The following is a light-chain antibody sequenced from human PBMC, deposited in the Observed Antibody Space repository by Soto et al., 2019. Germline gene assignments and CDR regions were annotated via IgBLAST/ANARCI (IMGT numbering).Light chain of an antibody. V-gene: IGLV1-44*01. CDR1: SFNIGSHT. J-gene: IGLJ1*01. Sequence: QSVLTQPPSASGTPGRRVTISCSGSSFNIGSHTVNWYQQLPGTAPKLLIYSDNERPSGVPDRFSGSKSGTSASLAITGLQAEDEADYYCQSYDSSLSASYVFGTGTKLTVL. CDR3: QSYDSSLSASYV. CDR2: SDN.